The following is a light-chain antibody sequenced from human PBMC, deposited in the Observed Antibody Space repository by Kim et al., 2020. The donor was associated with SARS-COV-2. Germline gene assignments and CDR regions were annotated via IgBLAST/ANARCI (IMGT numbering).Light chain of an antibody. Sequence: APGAAASIAWVGNDIGDKSVHWYQHKAGQAPVLVIYSDGDRPPGIPERFSDSNSGNTATLTISRVEAGDEADYYCQVWDSGSDQFVFGPGTKVTVL. V-gene: IGLV3-21*01. CDR3: QVWDSGSDQFV. J-gene: IGLJ1*01. CDR1: DIGDKS. CDR2: SDG.